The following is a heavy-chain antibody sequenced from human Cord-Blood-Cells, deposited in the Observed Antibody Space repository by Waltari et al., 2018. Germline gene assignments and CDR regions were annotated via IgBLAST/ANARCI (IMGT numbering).Heavy chain of an antibody. CDR3: ASLMAAAGNY. V-gene: IGHV1-8*01. CDR1: GYTFTSYD. Sequence: HVQLVQSGAEVQKPGPSVKVSCTASGYTFTSYDIPWVRQATRQGLEWMGWMNPNSGNTGYAQKFQGRVTMTRNTSISTAYMQLSSLRSEAAAVYYCASLMAAAGNYWGQGTLVTVSS. CDR2: MNPNSGNT. D-gene: IGHD6-13*01. J-gene: IGHJ4*02.